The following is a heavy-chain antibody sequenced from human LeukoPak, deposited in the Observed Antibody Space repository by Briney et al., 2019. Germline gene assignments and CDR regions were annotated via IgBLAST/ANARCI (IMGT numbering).Heavy chain of an antibody. Sequence: GGSLRLSCAASGFTFSSYSMNWVRQAPGKGLEWVSYISSSSSTIYYADSVKGRFTISRDNAKNSLYLQMNSLRAEDTAVYYCARAPKFRLVGVPKGPFDPWGQGTLVTVSS. CDR3: ARAPKFRLVGVPKGPFDP. D-gene: IGHD1-26*01. J-gene: IGHJ5*02. CDR1: GFTFSSYS. V-gene: IGHV3-48*01. CDR2: ISSSSSTI.